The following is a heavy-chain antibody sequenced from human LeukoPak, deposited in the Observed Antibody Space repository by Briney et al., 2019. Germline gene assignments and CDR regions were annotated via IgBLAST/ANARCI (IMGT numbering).Heavy chain of an antibody. V-gene: IGHV4-31*03. CDR2: IYYSGST. J-gene: IGHJ4*02. CDR1: GGSISSGGYY. D-gene: IGHD1-7*01. Sequence: SETLSLTCTVSGGSISSGGYYWSWIRQHPGKGPEWIGYIYYSGSTYYNPSLKSRVTISVDTSKNQFSLKLSSVTAADTAVYYCASIPPIGGYNWNYDDYYFDYWGQGTLVTVSS. CDR3: ASIPPIGGYNWNYDDYYFDY.